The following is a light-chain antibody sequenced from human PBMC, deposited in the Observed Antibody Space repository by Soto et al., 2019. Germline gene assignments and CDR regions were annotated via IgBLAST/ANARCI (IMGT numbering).Light chain of an antibody. CDR3: QQYGTSPVT. CDR1: QSVSSSY. Sequence: MTLSPDTLSVSPVGRATLYCRSSQSVSSSYLAWYQQKRGQAPRLVIYGATSRATGIPDRFSGSGSGTDFTLTISRLEPEDFAVYYCQQYGTSPVTFGQGTKVDIK. J-gene: IGKJ1*01. V-gene: IGKV3-20*01. CDR2: GAT.